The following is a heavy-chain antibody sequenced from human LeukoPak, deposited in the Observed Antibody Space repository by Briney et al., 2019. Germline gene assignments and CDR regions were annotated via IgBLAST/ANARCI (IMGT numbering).Heavy chain of an antibody. CDR2: FYYSGST. CDR1: GGSISNYY. D-gene: IGHD6-13*01. V-gene: IGHV4-59*01. Sequence: SSETLSLTCTVSGGSISNYYWSWIRQPPGKGLEWIGYFYYSGSTNYNPSLKSRVTISVDTSKNQFSLKLSSVTAADAAVYYCARISSSNWYNERGAFDVWGQGTMVTVSS. CDR3: ARISSSNWYNERGAFDV. J-gene: IGHJ3*01.